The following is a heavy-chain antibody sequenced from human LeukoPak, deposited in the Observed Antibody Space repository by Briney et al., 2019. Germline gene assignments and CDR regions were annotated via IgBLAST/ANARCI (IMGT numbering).Heavy chain of an antibody. CDR2: ISSSGST. CDR3: ARDTAAGYFDP. V-gene: IGHV4-4*07. D-gene: IGHD2-2*01. J-gene: IGHJ5*02. Sequence: PSETLSLTCSVSGASISSYYWSWFRQPAGRGLEYIGRISSSGSTNYYHSFESRVSISIDTSSNQVSPRLSHVTAADTAVYFCARDTAAGYFDPWGQGILVTVSS. CDR1: GASISSYY.